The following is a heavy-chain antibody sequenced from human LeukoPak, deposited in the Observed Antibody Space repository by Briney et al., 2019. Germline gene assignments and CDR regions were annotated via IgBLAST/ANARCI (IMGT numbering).Heavy chain of an antibody. V-gene: IGHV3-48*04. CDR1: GFTFNTYT. CDR2: ISSSGSTI. CDR3: AELGITMIGGV. Sequence: GGSLRLSCAASGFTFNTYTMNWVRQAPGKGLEWVSYISSSGSTIYYADSVKGRFTISRDNAKNSLYLQMNSLRAEDTAVYYCAELGITMIGGVWGKGTTVTVSS. D-gene: IGHD3-10*02. J-gene: IGHJ6*04.